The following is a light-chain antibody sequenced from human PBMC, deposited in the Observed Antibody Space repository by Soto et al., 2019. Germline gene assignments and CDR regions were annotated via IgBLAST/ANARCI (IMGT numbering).Light chain of an antibody. Sequence: SYELTQPPSVSVSPGQTASITCSGDKLGDKYACWYQQKPGQSPVLVIYQDSKRHSGNPERFSGSNSGNTATLTISGTQAMEEADYYCQAWDSSTVVFGGGTKLTVL. CDR3: QAWDSSTVV. V-gene: IGLV3-1*01. CDR2: QDS. CDR1: KLGDKY. J-gene: IGLJ2*01.